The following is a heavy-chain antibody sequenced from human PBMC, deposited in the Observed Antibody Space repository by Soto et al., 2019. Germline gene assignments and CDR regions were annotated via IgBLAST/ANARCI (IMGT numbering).Heavy chain of an antibody. D-gene: IGHD6-19*01. J-gene: IGHJ3*02. CDR2: ISCSGTTA. Sequence: EVQLLESGGGLVQPGGSLRLSCAASGFVFSSYAMSWVRQAPGKGLEWVSPISCSGTTAYYADSVTGRFIFSRDNPKNTLLLQMNSLRAEDTAIYFCAKTTDGWFSAVEICGQGTVGTVST. CDR3: AKTTDGWFSAVEI. V-gene: IGHV3-23*01. CDR1: GFVFSSYA.